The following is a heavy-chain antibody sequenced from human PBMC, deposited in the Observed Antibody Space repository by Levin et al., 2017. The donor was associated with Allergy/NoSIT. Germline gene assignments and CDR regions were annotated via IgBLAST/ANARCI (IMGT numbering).Heavy chain of an antibody. J-gene: IGHJ6*02. V-gene: IGHV1-2*02. D-gene: IGHD2-2*03. CDR1: GYTFTGYY. CDR2: INPNSGGT. CDR3: ASSCGYCSSTSCLDYYYEMDV. Sequence: ASVKVSCKASGYTFTGYYMHWVRQAPGQGLEWMGYINPNSGGTNYAQKFQGRVTMTRDTSISTAYMDLSRLRSDDTAVYYCASSCGYCSSTSCLDYYYEMDVWGQGTTVTVSS.